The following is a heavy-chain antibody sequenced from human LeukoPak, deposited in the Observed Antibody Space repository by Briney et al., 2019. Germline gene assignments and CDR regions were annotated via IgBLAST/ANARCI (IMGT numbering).Heavy chain of an antibody. J-gene: IGHJ2*01. CDR1: GFTFSSYW. CDR3: AKRSKGGDSTGYYYYFDL. CDR2: ISGDGSTT. D-gene: IGHD3-22*01. Sequence: GGSLRLSCAASGFTFSSYWMHWVRQAPGKGLVWVSLISGDGSTTMYADSVKGRFTISRDNAKSTLFLQMNSLRAEDTAVYYCAKRSKGGDSTGYYYYFDLWGRGTLVTVSS. V-gene: IGHV3-74*03.